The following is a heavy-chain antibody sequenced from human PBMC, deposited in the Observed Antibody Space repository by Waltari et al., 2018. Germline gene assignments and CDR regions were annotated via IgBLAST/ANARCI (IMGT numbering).Heavy chain of an antibody. CDR2: IIPIFCTA. CDR1: GGTFSSYA. Sequence: GGTFSSYAISWVRQAPGQGLEWMGRIIPIFCTANYAQKFQGRVTITADKSTSTAYMELSSLRSEDTAVYYCARVLGYCSGGSCYERAFDIWGQGTMVTVSS. J-gene: IGHJ3*02. V-gene: IGHV1-69*06. D-gene: IGHD2-15*01. CDR3: ARVLGYCSGGSCYERAFDI.